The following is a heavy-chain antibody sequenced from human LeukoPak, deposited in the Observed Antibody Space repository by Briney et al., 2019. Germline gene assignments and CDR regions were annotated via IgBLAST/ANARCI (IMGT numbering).Heavy chain of an antibody. J-gene: IGHJ4*02. Sequence: ASVKVSCMSSGYTFTDYFLHWVRQAPGQGLEWMGWINTNTGNPTYAQGFTGRFVFSLDTSVSTAYLQISSLKAEDTAVYYCARAPLGATIHGYFDYWGQGTLVTVSS. V-gene: IGHV7-4-1*02. CDR3: ARAPLGATIHGYFDY. CDR2: INTNTGNP. D-gene: IGHD5-12*01. CDR1: GYTFTDYF.